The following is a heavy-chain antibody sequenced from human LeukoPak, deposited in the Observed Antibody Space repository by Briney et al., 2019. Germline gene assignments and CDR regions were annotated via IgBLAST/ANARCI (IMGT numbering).Heavy chain of an antibody. J-gene: IGHJ4*02. D-gene: IGHD3-22*01. CDR3: VRGMYYYDSSGTNGDY. CDR2: INHSGST. CDR1: GGSFSGYY. Sequence: SETLSLTCAVYGGSFSGYYWSWIRQPPGKGLEWIGEINHSGSTNYNPSLKSRVTISVDTSKNQFSLKLSSVTAADTAVYYCVRGMYYYDSSGTNGDYWGQGTLVTVSS. V-gene: IGHV4-34*01.